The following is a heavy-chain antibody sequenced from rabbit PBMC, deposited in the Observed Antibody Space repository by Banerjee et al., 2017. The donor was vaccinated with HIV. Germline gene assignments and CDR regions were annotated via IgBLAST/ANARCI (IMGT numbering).Heavy chain of an antibody. Sequence: QQLLEESGGGLVKPGGSLTLTCKASGFSFSSSYWICWVRQAPGKGLEWIACIYAGSSGSTYYASWATGRFTISKTSSTTVTLQMTSLTAADTATYLCARDLAGVIGWNFNLWGQGTLVTVS. D-gene: IGHD4-1*01. V-gene: IGHV1S45*01. J-gene: IGHJ4*01. CDR3: ARDLAGVIGWNFNL. CDR1: GFSFSSSYW. CDR2: IYAGSSGST.